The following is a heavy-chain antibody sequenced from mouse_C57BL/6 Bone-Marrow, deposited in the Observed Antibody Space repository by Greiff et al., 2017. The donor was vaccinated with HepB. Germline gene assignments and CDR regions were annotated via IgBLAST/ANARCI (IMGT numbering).Heavy chain of an antibody. V-gene: IGHV5-6*01. CDR1: GFTFSSYG. J-gene: IGHJ3*01. Sequence: EVQRVESGGDLVKPGGSLKLSCAASGFTFSSYGMSWVRQTPDKRLEWVATISSGGSYTYYPDSVKGLFTLSRDNAKNTLYLQMSSLKSDDTARYYCASAWPCFAYWGQATLVTVSS. CDR2: ISSGGSYT. CDR3: ASAWPCFAY.